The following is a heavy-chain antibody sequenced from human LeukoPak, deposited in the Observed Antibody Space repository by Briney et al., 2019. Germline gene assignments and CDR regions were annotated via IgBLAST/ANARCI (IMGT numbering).Heavy chain of an antibody. J-gene: IGHJ4*02. CDR3: ARVQWELRGVGSYFEY. D-gene: IGHD1-26*01. CDR2: IKQDGSEK. V-gene: IGHV3-7*01. Sequence: PGGSLRLSCVVSGFIFSSCWMSWVRQAPGKGLEWVANIKQDGSEKYYVDSVKGRFTMSRDNAKNSLYLQMNSLRAEDTAVYYCARVQWELRGVGSYFEYWGQGALVTVSS. CDR1: GFIFSSCW.